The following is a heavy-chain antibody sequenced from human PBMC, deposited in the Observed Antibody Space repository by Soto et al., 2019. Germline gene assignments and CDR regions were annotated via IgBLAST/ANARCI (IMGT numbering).Heavy chain of an antibody. Sequence: PGGSLRLSCAASGFTFSSYWMSWVRQAPGKGLEWVANIKQDGSEKYYVDSVKGRFTISRDNAKNSLYLQMNSLRAEDTAVYYCARDWIVVVPAAIPYYYYYGMDVWGQGTTVTVSS. V-gene: IGHV3-7*03. D-gene: IGHD2-2*01. CDR3: ARDWIVVVPAAIPYYYYYGMDV. J-gene: IGHJ6*02. CDR1: GFTFSSYW. CDR2: IKQDGSEK.